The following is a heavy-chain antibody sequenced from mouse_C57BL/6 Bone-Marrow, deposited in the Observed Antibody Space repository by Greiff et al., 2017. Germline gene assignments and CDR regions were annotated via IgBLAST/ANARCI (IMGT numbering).Heavy chain of an antibody. V-gene: IGHV1-81*01. Sequence: VQLQQSGAELARPGASVTLSCKASGYTFTSYGISWVKQRPGQGLEWIGEIYPRSGNTYYNAKFKGKATLTADKSSSTAYMELRSLTSEDSAVYFCARRAQDFDYWGQGTTLTVSS. CDR1: GYTFTSYG. CDR2: IYPRSGNT. CDR3: ARRAQDFDY. J-gene: IGHJ2*01. D-gene: IGHD1-3*01.